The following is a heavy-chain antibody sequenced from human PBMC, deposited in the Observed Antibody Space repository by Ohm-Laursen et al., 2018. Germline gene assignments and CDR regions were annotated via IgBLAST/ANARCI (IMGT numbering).Heavy chain of an antibody. CDR2: ISSSSSTI. V-gene: IGHV3-48*01. CDR1: GFTFSSYS. CDR3: AREWFGSPGGFDY. J-gene: IGHJ4*02. D-gene: IGHD3-10*01. Sequence: GSLRLSCAASGFTFSSYSMNWVRQAPGKGLEWVSYISSSSSTIYYADSVKGRFTISRDNAKNSLYLQMNSLRAEDTAVYYCAREWFGSPGGFDYWGQGTLVTVSS.